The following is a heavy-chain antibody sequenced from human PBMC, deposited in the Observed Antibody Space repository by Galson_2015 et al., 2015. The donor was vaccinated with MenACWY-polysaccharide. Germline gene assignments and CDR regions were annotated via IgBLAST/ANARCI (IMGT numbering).Heavy chain of an antibody. Sequence: SLRLSCAASGFTFSTYWMHWVRQAPGKGLVWVSRIKSDGSSTNYADSVKGRFTISRDNTKNTLYLQMNSLRAGDTALYYCARGYSACDRGQGTLVTVSA. V-gene: IGHV3-74*01. CDR1: GFTFSTYW. J-gene: IGHJ4*02. CDR2: IKSDGSST. D-gene: IGHD5-12*01. CDR3: ARGYSACD.